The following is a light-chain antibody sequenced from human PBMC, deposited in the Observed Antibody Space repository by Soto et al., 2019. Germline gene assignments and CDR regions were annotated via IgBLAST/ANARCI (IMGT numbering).Light chain of an antibody. Sequence: EIVMTQSPATLSVSPGERATLSCRASQSVSSNLAWYQQKPGQAPRLLIYDASTRAAGIPARFSGSGSGTEFTLTISSLQSADFAVYYCQQYNNWRTFGQGTKLEIK. CDR3: QQYNNWRT. J-gene: IGKJ2*01. CDR1: QSVSSN. V-gene: IGKV3-15*01. CDR2: DAS.